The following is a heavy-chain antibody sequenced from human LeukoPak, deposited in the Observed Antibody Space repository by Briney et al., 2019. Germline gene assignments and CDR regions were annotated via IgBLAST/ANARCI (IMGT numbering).Heavy chain of an antibody. V-gene: IGHV1-2*02. CDR2: INPNSGGT. Sequence: ASVKVSCKASGYTFTGSYMHWVRQAPGQGLEWMGWINPNSGGTNYAQKFQGRVTMTRDTSISTAYMELSRLRSDDTAVYYCARDYRGSSSWYSDYWGQGTLVTVSS. J-gene: IGHJ4*02. CDR3: ARDYRGSSSWYSDY. D-gene: IGHD6-13*01. CDR1: GYTFTGSY.